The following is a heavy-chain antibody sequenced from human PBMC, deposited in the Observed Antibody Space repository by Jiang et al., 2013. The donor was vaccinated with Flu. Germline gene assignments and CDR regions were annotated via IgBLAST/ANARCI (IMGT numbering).Heavy chain of an antibody. J-gene: IGHJ3*02. Sequence: GPGLVKPSGTLSLTCAVSGGSISSTMWWSWVRQPPGKGLEWIGEVYHSGSTNYNPSLNNRVTISVDKSKNQLSLRLNSVTAADTAVYYCASLHGSGRNDGFDIWGQGTMVTVSS. CDR1: GGSISSTMW. CDR2: VYHSGST. D-gene: IGHD3-10*01. V-gene: IGHV4-4*02. CDR3: ASLHGSGRNDGFDI.